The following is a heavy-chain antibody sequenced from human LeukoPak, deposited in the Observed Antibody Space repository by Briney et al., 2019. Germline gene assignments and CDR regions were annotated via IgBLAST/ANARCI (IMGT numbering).Heavy chain of an antibody. CDR1: GGSFSGYY. Sequence: PSETLSLTCAVYGGSFSGYYWSWIRQPPGKGLEWIGEINHSGSTNYNPSLKSRVTISVDTSKNQFSLKLSSVTAADTAVYYCARQLPRQSITIFGVVDGYYYGMDVWGQGTTVTVSS. J-gene: IGHJ6*02. CDR3: ARQLPRQSITIFGVVDGYYYGMDV. CDR2: INHSGST. V-gene: IGHV4-34*01. D-gene: IGHD3-3*01.